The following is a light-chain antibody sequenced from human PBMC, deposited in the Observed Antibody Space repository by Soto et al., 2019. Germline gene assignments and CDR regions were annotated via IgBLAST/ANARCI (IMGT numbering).Light chain of an antibody. CDR2: DTS. CDR3: QHYVTWPLT. J-gene: IGKJ4*01. Sequence: EIVLTQSPATLSLSPGERATLSCRASQNVANYLDWYQQKPGQAPRLLIYDTSIRATGVPARFGGSRSGAEFTLTISSLQSEDFAVYYCQHYVTWPLTFGGGTKVDI. CDR1: QNVANY. V-gene: IGKV3-15*01.